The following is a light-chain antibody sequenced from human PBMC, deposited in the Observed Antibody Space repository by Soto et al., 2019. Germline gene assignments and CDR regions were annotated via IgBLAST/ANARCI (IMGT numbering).Light chain of an antibody. V-gene: IGKV3-20*01. Sequence: EIVLTQSPGTLSLSPGERATLSCRASQSVSNKYLAWYQQKPGQAPRLLIYGASSRATGIPDRFSGSGSGTDFTLIISRLEPEDFAVYYCQLYGTSSITFGQGTRLEIQ. CDR2: GAS. CDR3: QLYGTSSIT. CDR1: QSVSNKY. J-gene: IGKJ5*01.